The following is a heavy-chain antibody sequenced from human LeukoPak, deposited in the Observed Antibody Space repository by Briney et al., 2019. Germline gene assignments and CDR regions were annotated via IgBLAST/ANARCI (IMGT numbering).Heavy chain of an antibody. CDR1: GFTFEDYI. J-gene: IGHJ3*01. CDR2: ISWNAPST. Sequence: PAGSLRLSCAASGFTFEDYIMHWVRQAPGKGLEWVSLISWNAPSTDYEDSLKGRFTISRDNSKNSLYLEMNSLTMEDTAFYYCARGGSYYGSLMGSFDLWGRGTVVTVSS. V-gene: IGHV3-43*01. D-gene: IGHD3-10*01. CDR3: ARGGSYYGSLMGSFDL.